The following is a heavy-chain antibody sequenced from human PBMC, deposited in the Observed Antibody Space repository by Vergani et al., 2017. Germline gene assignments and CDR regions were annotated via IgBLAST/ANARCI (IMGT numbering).Heavy chain of an antibody. CDR3: AKAPGYYYYYMDG. Sequence: EVQLVESGGGLVQPGGSLRLSCAASGFTFSSYWMSWVRQAPGKGLEWVANIKQDGSEKYYVDSVKGRFTISRDNAKNSLYLQMNRLRAEDTAVYYCAKAPGYYYYYMDGGGKGTTVTVS. V-gene: IGHV3-7*01. CDR1: GFTFSSYW. D-gene: IGHD1-14*01. J-gene: IGHJ6*03. CDR2: IKQDGSEK.